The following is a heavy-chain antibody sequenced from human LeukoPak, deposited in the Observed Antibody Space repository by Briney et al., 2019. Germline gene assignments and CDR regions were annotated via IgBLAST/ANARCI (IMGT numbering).Heavy chain of an antibody. V-gene: IGHV4-59*08. Sequence: PSETLSLTCTVSGGSITSYYWSWIRQPPGKGLEWIGYIYYSGTTNYNPSLKSRATISVDTSKNQFSLRLNSVTAADTAVYFCARRFNSVWYFDYWGQGTLVTVSS. J-gene: IGHJ4*02. D-gene: IGHD6-19*01. CDR2: IYYSGTT. CDR3: ARRFNSVWYFDY. CDR1: GGSITSYY.